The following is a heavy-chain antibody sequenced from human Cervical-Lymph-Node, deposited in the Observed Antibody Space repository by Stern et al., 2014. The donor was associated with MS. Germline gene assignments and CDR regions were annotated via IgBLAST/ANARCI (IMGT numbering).Heavy chain of an antibody. V-gene: IGHV4-38-2*02. CDR2: LYHSGST. Sequence: QLQLQESGPGLVKPSETLSLTCTVSGYSISSGYYWGWIRQPPGKGLEWIGTLYHSGSTYYNPSLKSRVTISVDTSKNQFSLKLSSVTAADTAVYYCAREEQQLVHGNWFDPWGQGTLVTVSS. D-gene: IGHD6-13*01. CDR3: AREEQQLVHGNWFDP. J-gene: IGHJ5*02. CDR1: GYSISSGYY.